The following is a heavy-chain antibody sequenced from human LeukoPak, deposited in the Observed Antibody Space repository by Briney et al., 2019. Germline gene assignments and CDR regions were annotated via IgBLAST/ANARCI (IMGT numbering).Heavy chain of an antibody. V-gene: IGHV1-2*02. D-gene: IGHD3-16*01. CDR2: INHNSGDT. J-gene: IGHJ5*01. Sequence: ASVKASCKASGYTFTRHYLHWVRQAPGQGLEWMGWINHNSGDTNFAQKFQGRVTMTRATSISTVYMELTSLRSDDTALYYCMRGGGNSWFDSWGQGTLVSVSS. CDR1: GYTFTRHY. CDR3: MRGGGNSWFDS.